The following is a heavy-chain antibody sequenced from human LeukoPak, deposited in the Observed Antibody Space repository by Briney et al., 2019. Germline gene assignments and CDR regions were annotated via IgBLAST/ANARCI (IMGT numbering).Heavy chain of an antibody. CDR3: ASPLFRLRDAFDI. D-gene: IGHD6-25*01. CDR2: IYYSGST. V-gene: IGHV4-39*07. CDR1: GGSISSSIYY. Sequence: SETLSLTCTVSGGSISSSIYYWGWIRQPPGKGLEWIGSIYYSGSTYYNPSLKSRVTISVDTSKNQFSLKLSSVTAADTAVYYCASPLFRLRDAFDIWGQGTMVTVSS. J-gene: IGHJ3*02.